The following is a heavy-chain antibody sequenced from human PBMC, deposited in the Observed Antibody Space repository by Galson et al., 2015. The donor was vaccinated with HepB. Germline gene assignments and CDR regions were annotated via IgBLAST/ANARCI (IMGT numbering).Heavy chain of an antibody. Sequence: EVKKPGEPLKISCKGSGYRFTNYWIGWVRQMPGKGLEWMGIIYPGDSYTTYSPSFQGQVTISADKSINTAYLQWSSLKTSDTASYYCARSAVPVARGYYYYYGMDVWGQGTTVTVSS. D-gene: IGHD2-2*01. CDR1: GYRFTNYW. J-gene: IGHJ6*02. CDR3: ARSAVPVARGYYYYYGMDV. CDR2: IYPGDSYT. V-gene: IGHV5-51*01.